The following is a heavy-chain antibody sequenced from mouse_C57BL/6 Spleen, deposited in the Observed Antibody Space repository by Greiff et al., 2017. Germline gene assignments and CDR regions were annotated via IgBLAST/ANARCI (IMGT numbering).Heavy chain of an antibody. J-gene: IGHJ3*01. CDR1: GFNIKHTS. CDR3: ARGKAWFAY. CDR2: IDPANGNT. Sequence: EVQLQQSVAELVRPGASVKLSCTASGFNIKHTSLHWVKQRPEQGLEWIGRIDPANGNTTSAPTFQGKATITADTSSNTAYLQRSSLTSEDTAIYYCARGKAWFAYWGQGTLVTVSA. V-gene: IGHV14-3*01.